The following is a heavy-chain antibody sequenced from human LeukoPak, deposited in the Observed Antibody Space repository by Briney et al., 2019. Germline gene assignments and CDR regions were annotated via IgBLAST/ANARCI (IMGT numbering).Heavy chain of an antibody. Sequence: GGSLRLSCAASGFPFSNYEMNWVCQAPGKGLEWVSYISSSGSSIYYADSVKGRFSISRDNAKNSLYLQMNSLRVEDTGVYYCASGGSMKWYWGQGTLVTVSS. CDR1: GFPFSNYE. CDR3: ASGGSMKWY. CDR2: ISSSGSSI. V-gene: IGHV3-48*03. J-gene: IGHJ4*02. D-gene: IGHD1-26*01.